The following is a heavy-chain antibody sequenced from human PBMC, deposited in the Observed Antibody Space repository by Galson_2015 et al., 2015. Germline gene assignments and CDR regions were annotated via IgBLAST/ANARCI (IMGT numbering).Heavy chain of an antibody. D-gene: IGHD2-2*02. J-gene: IGHJ6*02. CDR1: SGSVSSAGYY. Sequence: ETLSLTCTVSSGSVSSAGYYWSWIRQLPGKGLEWIGYISYSGITTYNPSLESRVTISIDTSKNRHFLKLSSVTAADTAVYYCARYIPTPSRGMDVWGQGTTVTVSS. CDR2: ISYSGIT. CDR3: ARYIPTPSRGMDV. V-gene: IGHV4-61*08.